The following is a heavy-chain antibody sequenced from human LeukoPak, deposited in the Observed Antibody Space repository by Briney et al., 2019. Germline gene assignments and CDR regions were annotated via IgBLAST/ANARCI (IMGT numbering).Heavy chain of an antibody. J-gene: IGHJ4*02. CDR2: ISSTSNMI. V-gene: IGHV3-48*03. CDR1: GFTFSNYE. D-gene: IGHD6-13*01. CDR3: ATASGSWYRNYFDN. Sequence: PGGSLRLSCAASGFTFSNYEMNWVRQAPGKGLEWVSYISSTSNMIYYADSVRGRFTISRDNAENSLYLQMNSLRVEDTAVYYCATASGSWYRNYFDNWGQGTLVTVSS.